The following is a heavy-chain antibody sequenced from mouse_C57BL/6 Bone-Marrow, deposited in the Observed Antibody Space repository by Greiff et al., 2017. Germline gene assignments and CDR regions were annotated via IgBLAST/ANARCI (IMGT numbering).Heavy chain of an antibody. CDR2: ISSGSSTI. CDR1: GFTFSDYG. CDR3: ASNYVDYAMDY. Sequence: EVKLMESGGGLVKPGGSLKLTCAASGFTFSDYGMHWVRQAPEKGMEWVSYISSGSSTIFYADTVQGRFTISRDNAKNNQFLQMTSQRSEDTAMDYCASNYVDYAMDYWGKGTSVTVSS. D-gene: IGHD2-1*01. V-gene: IGHV5-17*01. J-gene: IGHJ4*01.